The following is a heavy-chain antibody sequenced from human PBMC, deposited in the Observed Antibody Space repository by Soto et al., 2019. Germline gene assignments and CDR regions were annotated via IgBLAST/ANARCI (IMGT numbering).Heavy chain of an antibody. V-gene: IGHV1-46*03. CDR3: TRVRWLRLPLDY. D-gene: IGHD5-12*01. CDR2: INPSGGST. CDR1: GYTFTSYY. J-gene: IGHJ4*02. Sequence: QVQLVQSGAEVKKPGASVKVSCKASGYTFTSYYMHWVRQAPGQGLEWMGIINPSGGSTSYAQKFQGRVTMTRDTSTSTVYMELSSLRSEDTAVYYCTRVRWLRLPLDYWGQGTLVTVSS.